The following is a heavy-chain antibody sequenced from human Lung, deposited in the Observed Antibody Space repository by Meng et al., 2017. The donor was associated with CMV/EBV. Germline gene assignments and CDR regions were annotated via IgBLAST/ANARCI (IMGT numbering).Heavy chain of an antibody. CDR1: GVMLSDDS. D-gene: IGHD2-2*01. CDR3: ARGRGYCSSTNCYQNFDY. CDR2: TSSSSIHI. Sequence: AGTXSLXCTASGVMLSDDSMSWVRQAPGKGLEWVSSTSSSSIHIYYADSTKGRFTISRDNAKKSLYLQTNSLRAEDTGVYYCARGRGYCSSTNCYQNFDYWXQGTXVTVSS. J-gene: IGHJ4*02. V-gene: IGHV3-21*01.